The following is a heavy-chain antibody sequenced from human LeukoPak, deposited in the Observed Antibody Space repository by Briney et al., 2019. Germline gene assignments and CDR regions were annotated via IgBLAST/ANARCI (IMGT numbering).Heavy chain of an antibody. V-gene: IGHV3-23*01. CDR3: AKSYDILTGYYYDAFDI. D-gene: IGHD3-9*01. CDR1: GFTFSSYA. Sequence: PGGSLRLSCAASGFTFSSYAMSWVRQAPGKGLEWVSAISGSGGSTYYADSVKGRFTISRDNSKNTLYLQMNSLRAEDTAVYYCAKSYDILTGYYYDAFDIWGQGTMVTVSS. J-gene: IGHJ3*02. CDR2: ISGSGGST.